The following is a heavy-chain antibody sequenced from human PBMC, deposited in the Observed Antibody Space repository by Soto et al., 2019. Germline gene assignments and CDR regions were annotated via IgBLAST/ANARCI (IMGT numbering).Heavy chain of an antibody. CDR2: IYWDDDK. Sequence: ITLKESGPTLVNPTQPLTLTCTFSGFSLSTKGVGVGWIRQPPGEALEWIAVIYWDDDKRYSPSLKSRLTITKDTSRNQVVLSMTNMDPVDTATYYCAHLMITFGGVIGDDAFDIWGQGTMVIVSS. V-gene: IGHV2-5*02. D-gene: IGHD3-16*02. CDR1: GFSLSTKGVG. J-gene: IGHJ3*02. CDR3: AHLMITFGGVIGDDAFDI.